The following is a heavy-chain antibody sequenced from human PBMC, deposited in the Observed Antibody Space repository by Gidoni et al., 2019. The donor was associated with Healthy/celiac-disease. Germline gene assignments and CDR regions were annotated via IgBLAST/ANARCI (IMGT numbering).Heavy chain of an antibody. J-gene: IGHJ6*02. CDR3: ARLYYYDSSGYFS. CDR1: GGSFSGYY. CDR2: INHSGST. V-gene: IGHV4-34*01. D-gene: IGHD3-22*01. Sequence: QVQLQQWGAGLLKPSETLSLTCAVYGGSFSGYYWSWIRQPPGKGLEWIGEINHSGSTNYNPSLKSRVTISVDTSKNQFSLKLSSVTAADTAVYYCARLYYYDSSGYFSWGQGTTVTVSS.